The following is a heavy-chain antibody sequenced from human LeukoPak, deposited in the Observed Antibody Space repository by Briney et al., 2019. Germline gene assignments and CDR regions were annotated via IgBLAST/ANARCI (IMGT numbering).Heavy chain of an antibody. CDR1: GYIFSNYD. D-gene: IGHD5-24*01. Sequence: GASVKVSCTASGYIFSNYDINWARQATGQGLEWMGWMSPNSGNTGYAQKFQGRVTMTRDTSISTAYMEVSSLRSEDTAVYYCARSKGSLEGNWFDPWGQGTLVTVSS. CDR2: MSPNSGNT. V-gene: IGHV1-8*01. CDR3: ARSKGSLEGNWFDP. J-gene: IGHJ5*02.